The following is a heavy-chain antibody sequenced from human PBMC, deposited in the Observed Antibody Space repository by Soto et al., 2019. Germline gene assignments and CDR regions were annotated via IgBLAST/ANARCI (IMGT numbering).Heavy chain of an antibody. CDR2: ISFDGRKE. Sequence: QLVESGGRGVQPGRSLRLSCEASEFTFSSYAMHWVRQAPGRGLEWVALISFDGRKEFYADSVKGRFIISRDNSRSMVYLQMHGLLPDDPAIYYCAMPIPRWSSLYGMDVWGQGTTVTVSS. J-gene: IGHJ6*02. CDR1: EFTFSSYA. D-gene: IGHD1-26*01. CDR3: AMPIPRWSSLYGMDV. V-gene: IGHV3-30*03.